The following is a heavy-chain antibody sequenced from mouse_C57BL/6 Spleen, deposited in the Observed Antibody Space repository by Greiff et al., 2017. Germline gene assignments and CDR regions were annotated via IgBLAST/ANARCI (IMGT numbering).Heavy chain of an antibody. CDR1: GFSFNTYA. Sequence: EVQVVESGGGLVQPKGSLKLSCAASGFSFNTYAMNWVRQAPGTGLEWVARIRSKSNNYATYYADSVKDRFTISRDDSESMLYLQMNNLKTEDTAMYYCEGYNYAMDYWGQGTSVTVSS. CDR3: EGYNYAMDY. V-gene: IGHV10-1*01. J-gene: IGHJ4*01. D-gene: IGHD3-1*01. CDR2: IRSKSNNYAT.